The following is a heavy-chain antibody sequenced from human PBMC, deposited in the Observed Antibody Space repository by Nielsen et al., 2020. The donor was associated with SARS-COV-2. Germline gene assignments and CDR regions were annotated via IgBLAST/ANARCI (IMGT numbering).Heavy chain of an antibody. V-gene: IGHV3-74*01. J-gene: IGHJ6*03. CDR2: INPSGSGT. Sequence: GESLKISCSASGFTFSSTWMDWVRQAPGQGLVGVSRINPSGSGTAYADSVKGRFAVSRDNAENTVVLQIHSLRVEDTAVYYCAGGADFWSGTQKYYMDVWGKGTTVTVSS. CDR3: AGGADFWSGTQKYYMDV. CDR1: GFTFSSTW. D-gene: IGHD3-3*01.